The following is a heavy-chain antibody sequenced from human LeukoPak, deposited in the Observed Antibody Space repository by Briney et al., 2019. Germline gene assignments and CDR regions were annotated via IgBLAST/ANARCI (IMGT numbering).Heavy chain of an antibody. D-gene: IGHD6-13*01. J-gene: IGHJ5*02. V-gene: IGHV1-2*02. CDR3: AGDTTPTIAAESWFDP. CDR2: INPNTGAT. CDR1: GFIFTGYY. Sequence: WASVRVSCRTSGFIFTGYYIHWVRQAPGQGLEWMGWINPNTGATYYTDHFQGRVSMTRDTSISTVYMELSSLRSDDTAVYYCAGDTTPTIAAESWFDPWGQGTLIKVSS.